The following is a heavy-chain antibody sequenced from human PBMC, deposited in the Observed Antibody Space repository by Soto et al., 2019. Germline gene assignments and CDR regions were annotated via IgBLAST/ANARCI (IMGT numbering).Heavy chain of an antibody. V-gene: IGHV3-30-3*01. D-gene: IGHD3-22*01. J-gene: IGHJ6*02. CDR3: ARDRLFDSNTYYYNYGMDV. CDR2: ISYGGGDK. Sequence: PGGSLRLSCAASGFTFNSYAIHWVRQAPGKGLEWVAVISYGGGDKYDADSVKGRFTISRDNSKNTLYLQMNSLRADDTAVYYCARDRLFDSNTYYYNYGMDVWGQGTTVTVSS. CDR1: GFTFNSYA.